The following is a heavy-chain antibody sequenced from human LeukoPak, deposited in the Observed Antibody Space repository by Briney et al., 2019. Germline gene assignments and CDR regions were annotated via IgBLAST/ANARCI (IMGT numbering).Heavy chain of an antibody. CDR1: GFTFSSYS. D-gene: IGHD5-18*01. V-gene: IGHV3-23*01. J-gene: IGHJ4*02. Sequence: TGGSLRLSCAASGFTFSSYSMNWVRQAPGKGLGWVSSISGSGGRSDYAESVRGRFTISSDSSSNTLYLQMDSLRGDDTAVYYCAKVNNHGYNDYWGQGTLVTVSS. CDR2: ISGSGGRS. CDR3: AKVNNHGYNDY.